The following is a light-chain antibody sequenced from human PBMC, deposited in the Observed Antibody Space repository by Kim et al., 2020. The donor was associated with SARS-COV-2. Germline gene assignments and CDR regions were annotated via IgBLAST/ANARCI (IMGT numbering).Light chain of an antibody. V-gene: IGLV1-40*01. Sequence: QSVLTQPPSVSAAPGQRVTITCTGSSANIGAGYDVHWYQPLPGTAPKLLIYGNSNRPSGVPDRFSGSKSGTSASLAITGLQAEDEADYYCQSYDSSLSGSGVFGTGTKVTVL. CDR2: GNS. CDR1: SANIGAGYD. J-gene: IGLJ1*01. CDR3: QSYDSSLSGSGV.